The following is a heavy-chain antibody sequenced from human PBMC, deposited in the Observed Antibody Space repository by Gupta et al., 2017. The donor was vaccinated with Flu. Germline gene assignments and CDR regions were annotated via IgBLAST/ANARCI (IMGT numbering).Heavy chain of an antibody. Sequence: EVQLVESGGGLVQPGRSLSLYCAASGFIFDDYAMHWVRQAPGKGLEWVSRISWKSGHIAYADSVKGRFTISRDTAKNSLYLQMNSLRVEDTALYYCGKELVPAGDGFEIWGQGTMVSVSS. CDR3: GKELVPAGDGFEI. CDR1: GFIFDDYA. J-gene: IGHJ3*01. V-gene: IGHV3-9*01. D-gene: IGHD2-2*01. CDR2: ISWKSGHI.